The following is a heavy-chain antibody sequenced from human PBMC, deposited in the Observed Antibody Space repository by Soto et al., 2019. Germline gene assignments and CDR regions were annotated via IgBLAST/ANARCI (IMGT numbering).Heavy chain of an antibody. CDR2: INVYNGNT. V-gene: IGHV1-18*01. J-gene: IGHJ5*02. CDR1: GFTFTSSA. D-gene: IGHD3-10*01. Sequence: ASVKVSCKASGFTFTSSAVQWVRQARGQGLEWMGWINVYNGNTKYAQKVQGRVTMTTDTSTSTAYMELRSLRSDDTAVYYCARGVGSGSYYNQYNWFDPWGQGTLVTVSS. CDR3: ARGVGSGSYYNQYNWFDP.